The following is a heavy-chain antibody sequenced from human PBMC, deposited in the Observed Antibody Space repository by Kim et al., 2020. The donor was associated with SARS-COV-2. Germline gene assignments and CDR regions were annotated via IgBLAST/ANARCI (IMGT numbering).Heavy chain of an antibody. J-gene: IGHJ4*02. V-gene: IGHV3-30*04. CDR1: GFTFSSYA. D-gene: IGHD1-1*01. Sequence: GGSLRLSCAASGFTFSSYAMHWVRQAPGKGLEWVAVISYDGSNKYYADSVKGRFTISRDNSKNTLYLQMNSLRAEDTAVYYCATMGVNWNDDPTDYWGQGTLVTVSS. CDR3: ATMGVNWNDDPTDY. CDR2: ISYDGSNK.